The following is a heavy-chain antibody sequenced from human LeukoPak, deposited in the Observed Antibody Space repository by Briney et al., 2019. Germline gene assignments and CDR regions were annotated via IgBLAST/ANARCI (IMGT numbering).Heavy chain of an antibody. V-gene: IGHV3-21*01. Sequence: SGGSLRLSGVASGFTFSIYTMSWVRQAPGKGLEWVSSITSSSSSIYSADSVKGRLTISRDNAKNSLYLEMNSLRDEDTAVYYCARDLAWGAYWGQGTLVTVSS. CDR3: ARDLAWGAY. D-gene: IGHD4/OR15-4a*01. J-gene: IGHJ4*02. CDR1: GFTFSIYT. CDR2: ITSSSSSI.